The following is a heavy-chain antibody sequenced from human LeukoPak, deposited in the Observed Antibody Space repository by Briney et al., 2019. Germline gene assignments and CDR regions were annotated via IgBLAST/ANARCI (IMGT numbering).Heavy chain of an antibody. CDR1: GYTFTGYY. D-gene: IGHD3-10*01. Sequence: GASVKVSCKASGYTFTGYYMHWLRQAPGQGLEWMGWINPNSGGTNYAQKFQGRVTMTRDTSISTAYMELSRLRSDDTAVYYCARDPILLWFGELLAGMDVWGQGTTVTVSS. J-gene: IGHJ6*02. CDR3: ARDPILLWFGELLAGMDV. V-gene: IGHV1-2*02. CDR2: INPNSGGT.